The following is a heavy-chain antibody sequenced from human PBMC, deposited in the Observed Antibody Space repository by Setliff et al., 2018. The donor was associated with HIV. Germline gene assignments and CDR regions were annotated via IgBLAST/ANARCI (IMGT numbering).Heavy chain of an antibody. CDR1: GGTFSSYA. J-gene: IGHJ3*02. V-gene: IGHV1-3*01. Sequence: ASVKVSCKVSGGTFSSYAISWVRQAPGQRLEWMGWINAGNGNTKYSQKFQGRVTITRDTSASTAYMELSSLRSEDTAVYYCARRGGDTGYSYGARDAFDIWGQGTMVTVSS. CDR3: ARRGGDTGYSYGARDAFDI. CDR2: INAGNGNT. D-gene: IGHD5-18*01.